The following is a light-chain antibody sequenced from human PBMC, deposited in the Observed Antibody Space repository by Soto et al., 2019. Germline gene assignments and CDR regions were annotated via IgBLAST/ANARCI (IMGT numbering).Light chain of an antibody. CDR1: QTVRNNY. CDR3: HQFSSYPLS. J-gene: IGKJ4*01. Sequence: ALAKAPGTLSLYRKEGATGYSVASQTVRNNYLAWYQQKPGQAPRLLIYDASSRATGIPDRFSGGGSGTDFTHSCCTLEPDDFAVHYCHQFSSYPLSFGGGTKVDIK. CDR2: DAS. V-gene: IGKV3-20*01.